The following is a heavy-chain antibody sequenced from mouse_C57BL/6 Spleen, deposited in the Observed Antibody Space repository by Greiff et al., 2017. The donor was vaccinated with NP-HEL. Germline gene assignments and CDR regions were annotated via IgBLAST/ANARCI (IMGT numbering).Heavy chain of an antibody. CDR1: GFSFNTYA. V-gene: IGHV10-1*01. J-gene: IGHJ4*01. CDR3: VRQGAGAMDY. Sequence: EVQLVESGGGLVQPKGSLKLSCAASGFSFNTYAMNWVSQAPGKGLEWVARIRSKSNNYATYYADSVKDRLTISRDDSESMLYLQMNNLKTEDTAMYYCVRQGAGAMDYWGQGTSVTVSS. CDR2: IRSKSNNYAT.